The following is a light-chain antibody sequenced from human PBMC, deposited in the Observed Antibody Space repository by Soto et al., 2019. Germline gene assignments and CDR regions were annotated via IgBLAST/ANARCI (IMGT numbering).Light chain of an antibody. J-gene: IGKJ1*01. CDR1: QSVSSSY. CDR2: GTS. Sequence: EIVLTQSPGTLSLSPGERATLSCRASQSVSSSYLAWYQQKPGQAPSLLIYGTSSRATGIPDRFSGSGSGTDFSLTISRLEPDDFAVYYCHQYGGSPTWTFGQGTKVEIK. CDR3: HQYGGSPTWT. V-gene: IGKV3-20*01.